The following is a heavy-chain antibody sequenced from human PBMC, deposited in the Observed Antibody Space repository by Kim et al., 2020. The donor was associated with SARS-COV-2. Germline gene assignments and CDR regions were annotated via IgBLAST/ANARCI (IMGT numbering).Heavy chain of an antibody. J-gene: IGHJ4*02. Sequence: YTGGNYCNPSLRSRVSVSLDTSNNQLSLNLSSMTAADTAVYYCARARTLDYWGQGTLVTVSS. V-gene: IGHV4-31*02. CDR3: ARARTLDY. CDR2: YTGGN.